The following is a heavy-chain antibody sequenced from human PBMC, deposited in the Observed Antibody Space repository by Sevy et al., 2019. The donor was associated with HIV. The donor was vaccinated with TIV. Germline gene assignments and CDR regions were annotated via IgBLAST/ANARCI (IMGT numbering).Heavy chain of an antibody. CDR3: ARDRRNYADQYFDY. V-gene: IGHV3-11*05. CDR1: GFTFSDFY. Sequence: GGSLRLSCEVSGFTFSDFYMSWIRQAPGKGLEWVSDISSASTYTKSADSVKGRFTISRDNAKNSLYLQMNSLRVEDTAVYYCARDRRNYADQYFDYWGQGTLVTVSS. CDR2: ISSASTYT. J-gene: IGHJ4*02. D-gene: IGHD4-17*01.